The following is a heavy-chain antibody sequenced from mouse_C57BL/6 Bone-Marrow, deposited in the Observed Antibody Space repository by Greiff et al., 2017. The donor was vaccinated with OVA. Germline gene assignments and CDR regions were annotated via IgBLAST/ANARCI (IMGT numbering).Heavy chain of an antibody. CDR2: IDPNSGGT. CDR1: GYTFTSYW. Sequence: VQLQQPGAELVKPGASVKLSCKASGYTFTSYWMHWVKQRPGRGLEWIGRIDPNSGGTKYNEKFKSKATLTVDKPSSTAYMQLSSVSSEDSAVYYCARRGYSYGRAMDYWGQGTSVTVSS. J-gene: IGHJ4*01. CDR3: ARRGYSYGRAMDY. D-gene: IGHD3-1*01. V-gene: IGHV1-72*01.